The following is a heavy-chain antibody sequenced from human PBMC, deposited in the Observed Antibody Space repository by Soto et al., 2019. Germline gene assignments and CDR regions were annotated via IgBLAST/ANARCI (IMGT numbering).Heavy chain of an antibody. CDR2: VSGRGSST. V-gene: IGHV3-23*01. CDR3: ARRSPSWAFDI. D-gene: IGHD2-15*01. J-gene: IGHJ3*02. Sequence: EVQVLESGGGLVQPGGSLRLSCAVSGFTFTNYAMSWVRQAPGKGLEWVSVVSGRGSSTYYADPVKGRFTISRDNSKNTLYLQMNSLRAEDTAVYYCARRSPSWAFDIWGQGTMVTVSS. CDR1: GFTFTNYA.